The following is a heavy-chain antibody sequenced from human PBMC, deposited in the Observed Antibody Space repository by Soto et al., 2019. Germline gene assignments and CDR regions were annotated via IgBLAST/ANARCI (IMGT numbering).Heavy chain of an antibody. CDR1: GFTFSSYA. CDR3: ARVPYYDFWSGHYYFDY. V-gene: IGHV3-53*01. J-gene: IGHJ4*02. Sequence: GGSLRLSCAASGFTFSSYAMSWVRQAPGKGLEWVSVIYSGGSTYYADSVKGRFTISRDNSKKTLYLQMNSLRAEDTAVYYCARVPYYDFWSGHYYFDYWGQGTLVTVSS. D-gene: IGHD3-3*01. CDR2: IYSGGST.